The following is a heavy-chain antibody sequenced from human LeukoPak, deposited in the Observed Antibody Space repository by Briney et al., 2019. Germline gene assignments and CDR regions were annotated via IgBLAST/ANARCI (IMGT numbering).Heavy chain of an antibody. J-gene: IGHJ3*02. D-gene: IGHD5-24*01. Sequence: GESLRISCKGSGYSFTSYWISWVRQMPGKGLEWMGRIDPSDSYTNYSPSFQGHVTISADKSISTAYLQWSSLKASDTAMYYCASLRGRDGCKSYASDIWGQGTMVTVSS. CDR2: IDPSDSYT. CDR1: GYSFTSYW. CDR3: ASLRGRDGCKSYASDI. V-gene: IGHV5-10-1*01.